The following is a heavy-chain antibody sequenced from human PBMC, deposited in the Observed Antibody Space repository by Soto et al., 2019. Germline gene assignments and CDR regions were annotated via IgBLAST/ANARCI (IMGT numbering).Heavy chain of an antibody. CDR3: ARVLSDVGSDYDFWSGPLEWFDP. V-gene: IGHV1-18*01. CDR2: ISAYNGNT. Sequence: ASVKVSCKASGYTFTSYGISWVRQAPGQGLEWMGWISAYNGNTNYAQKLQGRVTMTTDTSTSTAYIEQRNLRSDDTAVYYCARVLSDVGSDYDFWSGPLEWFDPWGQGTLVTVSS. J-gene: IGHJ5*02. D-gene: IGHD3-3*01. CDR1: GYTFTSYG.